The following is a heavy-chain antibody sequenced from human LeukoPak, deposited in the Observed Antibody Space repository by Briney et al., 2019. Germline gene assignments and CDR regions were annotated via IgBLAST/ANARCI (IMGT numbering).Heavy chain of an antibody. V-gene: IGHV4-31*03. CDR3: ARVGKLLRVPFDP. CDR1: GGSISSGGYY. D-gene: IGHD2-15*01. J-gene: IGHJ5*02. CDR2: ICYSGST. Sequence: PSETLSLTCTVSGGSISSGGYYWSWLRQHPGKGLEWIGYICYSGSTYYNPSLKSRVTISVDTSKNQFSQKLSSVTAADTAVYYCARVGKLLRVPFDPWGQGTLVTVSS.